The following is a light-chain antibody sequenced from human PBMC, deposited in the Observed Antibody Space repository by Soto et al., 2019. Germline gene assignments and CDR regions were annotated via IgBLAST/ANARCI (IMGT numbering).Light chain of an antibody. CDR1: QNVSTY. CDR2: DAS. V-gene: IGKV3-11*01. J-gene: IGKJ3*01. Sequence: EIVLTQSPATLSLSPGERVTLSCRASQNVSTYLAWYQQKPGQAPRLLIYDASDRATGIPARFSGSGSGTDFTLTISSPQPEYSAVYYCQQRTILLTFGPGTKVDIK. CDR3: QQRTILLT.